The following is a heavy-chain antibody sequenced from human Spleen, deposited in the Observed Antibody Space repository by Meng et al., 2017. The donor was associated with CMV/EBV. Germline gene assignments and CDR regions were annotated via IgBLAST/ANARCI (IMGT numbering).Heavy chain of an antibody. Sequence: SGFNFSSYSMNWVRQAPGKGLEWVSSISSSSSYIYYADSVKGRFTISRDNAKNSLYLQMNSLRAEDTAVYYCARDLAVAGTPTYYFDYWGQGTLVTVSS. CDR1: GFNFSSYS. CDR3: ARDLAVAGTPTYYFDY. D-gene: IGHD6-19*01. J-gene: IGHJ4*02. CDR2: ISSSSSYI. V-gene: IGHV3-21*01.